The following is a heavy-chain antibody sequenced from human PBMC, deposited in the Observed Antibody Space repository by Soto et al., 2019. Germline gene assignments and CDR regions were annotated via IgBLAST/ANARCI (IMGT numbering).Heavy chain of an antibody. J-gene: IGHJ5*02. CDR2: IYHSGST. Sequence: SETLSLTCAVSGGSISSGGYSWSWIRQPPGKGLEWIGYIYHSGSTYYNPSLKSRVTISVDRSKNQFSLKLSSVTAADTAVYYCAREYQPTNWFDPWGQGTLVTAPQ. CDR3: AREYQPTNWFDP. CDR1: GGSISSGGYS. V-gene: IGHV4-30-2*01. D-gene: IGHD2-2*01.